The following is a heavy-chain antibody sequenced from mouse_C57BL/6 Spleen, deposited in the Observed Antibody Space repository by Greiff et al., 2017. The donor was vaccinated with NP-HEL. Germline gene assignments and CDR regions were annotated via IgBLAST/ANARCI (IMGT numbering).Heavy chain of an antibody. CDR2: IDPSDSYT. CDR1: GYTFTSYW. D-gene: IGHD4-1*02. Sequence: QVQLQQPGAELVQPGASVTLSCKASGYTFTSYWMQWVKHRPGQGLEWIGEIDPSDSYTNYNQKFKGKATLTVDTSSSTAYMQLSSLTSEDSAVYYCAREGQLGRLGDYWGQGTTLTVSS. V-gene: IGHV1-50*01. CDR3: AREGQLGRLGDY. J-gene: IGHJ2*01.